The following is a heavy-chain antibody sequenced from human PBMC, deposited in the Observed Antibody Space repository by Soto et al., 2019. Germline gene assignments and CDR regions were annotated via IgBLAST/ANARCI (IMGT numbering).Heavy chain of an antibody. CDR2: ISSSGTSA. Sequence: QVQLEESGGGLVKPGGSLRLSCAASGFTFSAVYMSWIRQAPNKGLEYISYISSSGTSANYADSVKGRFTISRDNAKNSLYRQMNSLRDEDTAVYYCARDRGAVTGQYFDYWVQGALVTVSS. CDR3: ARDRGAVTGQYFDY. J-gene: IGHJ4*02. D-gene: IGHD6-19*01. CDR1: GFTFSAVY. V-gene: IGHV3-11*05.